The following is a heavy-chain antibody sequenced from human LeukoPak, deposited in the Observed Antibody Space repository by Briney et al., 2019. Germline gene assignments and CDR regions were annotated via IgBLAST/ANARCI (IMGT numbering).Heavy chain of an antibody. CDR3: ARFRHVAVAGTPHFDF. D-gene: IGHD6-19*01. J-gene: IGHJ4*02. CDR2: INPNSGGT. CDR1: GHTFTEYH. Sequence: ASVKVCCKASGHTFTEYHIHWVRQAPGQGLEWMGWINPNSGGTNYAEKFHGRVTMTRDTSITTAYMELSGLRSADTAVYYCARFRHVAVAGTPHFDFWGQGTLVTVSS. V-gene: IGHV1-2*02.